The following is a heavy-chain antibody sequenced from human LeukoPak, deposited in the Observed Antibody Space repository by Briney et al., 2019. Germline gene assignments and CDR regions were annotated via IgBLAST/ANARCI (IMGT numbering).Heavy chain of an antibody. CDR1: GYTFTSYG. CDR2: ISAYNGNT. J-gene: IGHJ5*02. D-gene: IGHD2-8*01. V-gene: IGHV1-18*01. CDR3: ARVYTEDLVLMVYANWFDP. Sequence: GASVKVSCKASGYTFTSYGISWVRQAPGQGLEWMGWISAYNGNTNYAQKLQGRVTMTTDTSTSTAYMELRSLRSDDTAVYYCARVYTEDLVLMVYANWFDPWGQGTLVTVSS.